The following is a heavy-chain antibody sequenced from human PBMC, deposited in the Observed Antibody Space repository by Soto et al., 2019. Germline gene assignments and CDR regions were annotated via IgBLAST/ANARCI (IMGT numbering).Heavy chain of an antibody. V-gene: IGHV3-30*18. CDR1: GVTFSSYG. CDR2: ISFDASNK. Sequence: PGGSLRLSCAASGVTFSSYGMHWVRQAPGKGLEWVALISFDASNKYYADSVKGRFTISRDNSKNTLYLQMNSLRAEDTAVYYCAKGIVGAAVDYWGQGTLVTVSS. J-gene: IGHJ4*02. D-gene: IGHD1-26*01. CDR3: AKGIVGAAVDY.